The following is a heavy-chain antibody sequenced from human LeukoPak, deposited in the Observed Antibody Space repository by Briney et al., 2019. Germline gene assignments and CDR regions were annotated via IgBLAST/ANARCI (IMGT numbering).Heavy chain of an antibody. J-gene: IGHJ4*02. CDR2: FTSDGSST. V-gene: IGHV3-74*01. CDR3: ARAQMGAPTDC. CDR1: GFTLSIYA. D-gene: IGHD1-26*01. Sequence: GGSLRLSCAASGFTLSIYAMYWVRQAPGKGLVWVSRFTSDGSSTIYADSVKGRFTVSRDIAKNTLYLQMNSVRAEDTAVYYCARAQMGAPTDCWGQGTLVTVSS.